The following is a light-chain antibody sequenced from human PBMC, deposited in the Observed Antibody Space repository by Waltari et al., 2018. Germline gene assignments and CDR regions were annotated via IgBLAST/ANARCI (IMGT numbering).Light chain of an antibody. V-gene: IGKV3-11*01. Sequence: EIVLTQSPATLSLSPGERATLSCRASQNVSTYLAWYQQKPGQAPGLLMFDASKRATGTPSRFSGSGSVTDFTLTISSLEPEDFAVYYCQQRASWLTFGGGTRVEIK. CDR3: QQRASWLT. CDR1: QNVSTY. CDR2: DAS. J-gene: IGKJ4*01.